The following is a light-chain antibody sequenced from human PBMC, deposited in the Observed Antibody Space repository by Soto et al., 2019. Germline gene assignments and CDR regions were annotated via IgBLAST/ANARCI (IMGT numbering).Light chain of an antibody. CDR3: ASWDDRLSGGV. CDR1: NSNIGTYT. CDR2: TDY. V-gene: IGLV1-44*01. Sequence: QSVLTQPPSASGTPGQRVIISCSGSNSNIGTYTVNWYQQLPGTAPKLLIYTDYQRPSGVPDRFSGSRSGTSASLAISGLQSGDEADYYCASWDDRLSGGVFGGGTKLTVL. J-gene: IGLJ3*02.